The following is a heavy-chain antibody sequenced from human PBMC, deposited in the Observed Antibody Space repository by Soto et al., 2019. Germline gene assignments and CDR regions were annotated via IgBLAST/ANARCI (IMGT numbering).Heavy chain of an antibody. D-gene: IGHD6-13*01. Sequence: QVHLVQSGAEVKKPGSSVKVSCKASGGTFNTYTLIWVRQAPGQGLEWMGRIIPFLSITNSAQNFQERVTITADKSTSTAYMELTSLRSDDTAVYYCTVGTWSAETFDIWGQGTMVTVSS. CDR2: IIPFLSIT. CDR1: GGTFNTYT. CDR3: TVGTWSAETFDI. J-gene: IGHJ3*02. V-gene: IGHV1-69*02.